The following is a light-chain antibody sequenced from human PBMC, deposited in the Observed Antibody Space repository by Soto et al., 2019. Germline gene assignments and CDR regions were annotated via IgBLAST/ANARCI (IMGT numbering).Light chain of an antibody. J-gene: IGLJ1*01. Sequence: QSALTQPPSASGSPGQSVTISCTGTSSDVGGYNYVSWYQQHPGKAPKLMIYEVSKRPSGVPDRFSGSKSGNTASMTVSGLQAEDEADYYCSSFAGYFTFVFRTGTKVTVL. V-gene: IGLV2-8*01. CDR2: EVS. CDR3: SSFAGYFTFV. CDR1: SSDVGGYNY.